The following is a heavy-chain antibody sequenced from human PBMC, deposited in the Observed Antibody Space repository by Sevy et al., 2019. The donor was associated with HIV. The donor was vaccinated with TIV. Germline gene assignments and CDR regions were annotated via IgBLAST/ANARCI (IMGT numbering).Heavy chain of an antibody. Sequence: GGSLRLSCAASGFTVSRYSMNWVRQAPGKGLEWVSSISSSSSYLYYADSVKGRFTISRDNAKNSLYLQMNSLRAEDTAVYYCARDTLLTYYYDSSQGDYFDYWGQGTLVTVSS. CDR3: ARDTLLTYYYDSSQGDYFDY. V-gene: IGHV3-21*01. J-gene: IGHJ4*02. CDR1: GFTVSRYS. D-gene: IGHD3-22*01. CDR2: ISSSSSYL.